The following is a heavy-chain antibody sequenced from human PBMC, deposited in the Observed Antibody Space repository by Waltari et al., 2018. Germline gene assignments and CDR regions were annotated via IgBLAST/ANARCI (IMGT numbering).Heavy chain of an antibody. J-gene: IGHJ4*02. D-gene: IGHD2-15*01. CDR2: TNPNSGGT. CDR1: GYTFTGNY. V-gene: IGHV1-2*02. CDR3: AREWVAVLVGATQSLDY. Sequence: QVQLVQSGAEVKKPGASVKVSCEASGYTFTGNYIHWVRQAPGQGLEWMGLTNPNSGGTHYSQKFQDRVTMTRDTSISTAYMVLSSLRSDDTAVYYCAREWVAVLVGATQSLDYWGQGTLVTVSS.